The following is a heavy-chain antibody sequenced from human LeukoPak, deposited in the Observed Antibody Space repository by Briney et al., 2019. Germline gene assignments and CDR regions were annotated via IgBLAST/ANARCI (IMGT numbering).Heavy chain of an antibody. J-gene: IGHJ5*02. CDR1: GGSISSSPYY. CDR3: ARHYLSDGILSTFDP. V-gene: IGHV4-39*01. D-gene: IGHD2-2*01. CDR2: IYYRGST. Sequence: SETLSLTCTVSGGSISSSPYYRGWIRQPPGTGLEWIGTIYYRGSTYSNPSLNSRVTISLDTSKNQFSLRLRSVTAADTALYYCARHYLSDGILSTFDPWGQGTLVTVST.